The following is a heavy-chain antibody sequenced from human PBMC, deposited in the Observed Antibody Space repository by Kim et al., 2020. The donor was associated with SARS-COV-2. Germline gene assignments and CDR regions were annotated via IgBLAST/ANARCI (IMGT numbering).Heavy chain of an antibody. V-gene: IGHV3-30*04. Sequence: GGSLRLSCAASGFTFSSYAMHWVRQAPGKGLEWVAVISYDGSNKYYVDSVKGRFTISRDNSKNTLYLQMNSLRAEDTAVYYCARDGKPDYRNAFDIWGQGTMVTVSS. CDR1: GFTFSSYA. CDR3: ARDGKPDYRNAFDI. CDR2: ISYDGSNK. J-gene: IGHJ3*02. D-gene: IGHD4-17*01.